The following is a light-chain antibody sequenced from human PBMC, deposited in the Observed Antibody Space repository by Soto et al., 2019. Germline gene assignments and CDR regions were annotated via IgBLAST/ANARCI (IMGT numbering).Light chain of an antibody. CDR3: CSYAGSYTFV. CDR2: DVS. J-gene: IGLJ1*01. V-gene: IGLV2-11*01. Sequence: QSVLTQPRSVSGSPGQSVTISCTGTSSDVGGYNYVSWYQQHPGKAPKLMIYDVSKRPSGVPDRFSGSKSGNTSSLTFSVLQAEDEADYYCCSYAGSYTFVFGTGTKVTVL. CDR1: SSDVGGYNY.